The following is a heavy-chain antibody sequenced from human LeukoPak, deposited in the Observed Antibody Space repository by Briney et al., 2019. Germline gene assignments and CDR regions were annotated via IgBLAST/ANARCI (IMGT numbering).Heavy chain of an antibody. D-gene: IGHD6-13*01. Sequence: PGGSLRLSCAASGFTFSSYGMHWVRQAPGKGLEWVAFIRYDGSNKYYADSGKGRFTISRDNSKNTLYLQMNSLRPEDTAVYYCAKDRAEYSSSWYFDYWGQGTLVTVSS. V-gene: IGHV3-30*02. CDR1: GFTFSSYG. CDR2: IRYDGSNK. J-gene: IGHJ4*02. CDR3: AKDRAEYSSSWYFDY.